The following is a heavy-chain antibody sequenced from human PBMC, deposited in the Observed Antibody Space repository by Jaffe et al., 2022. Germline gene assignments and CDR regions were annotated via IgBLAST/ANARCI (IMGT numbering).Heavy chain of an antibody. V-gene: IGHV4-38-2*01. Sequence: QVQLQESGPGLVKPSETLSLTCAVSGYSISSGYYWGWIRQPPGKGLEWIGSIYHSGSTYYNPSLKSRVTISVDTSKNQFSLKLSSVTAADTAVYYCARQRHAATYYYDSRSMYYFDYWGQGTLVTVSS. CDR3: ARQRHAATYYYDSRSMYYFDY. CDR2: IYHSGST. J-gene: IGHJ4*02. CDR1: GYSISSGYY. D-gene: IGHD3-22*01.